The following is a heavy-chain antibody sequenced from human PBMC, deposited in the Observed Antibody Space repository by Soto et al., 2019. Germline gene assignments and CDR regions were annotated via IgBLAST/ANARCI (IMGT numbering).Heavy chain of an antibody. CDR3: ARGRLTIFGVVTPSYYYYGMDV. CDR2: IYYSGST. CDR1: GGSISSGGYY. V-gene: IGHV4-31*03. J-gene: IGHJ6*02. Sequence: PSETLSLTCTVSGGSISSGGYYWSWIRQHPGKGLEWIGYIYYSGSTYYNPSLKSRVTISVDTSKNQFSLKLSSVTAADTAVYYCARGRLTIFGVVTPSYYYYGMDVWGQGTTVTVSS. D-gene: IGHD3-3*01.